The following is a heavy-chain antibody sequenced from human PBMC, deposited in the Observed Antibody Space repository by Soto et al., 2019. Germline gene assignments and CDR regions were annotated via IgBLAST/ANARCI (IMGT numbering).Heavy chain of an antibody. CDR2: ISSSSSYT. CDR1: GLSLSDYY. CDR3: AIKYGSGDP. J-gene: IGHJ5*02. D-gene: IGHD3-10*01. V-gene: IGHV3-11*06. Sequence: GFLRLSSAASGLSLSDYYMSWIRQAPGKGLEWVSYISSSSSYTNYADSVKGRFTISRDNAKNSLYLQMNSLRAEDKAVYYCAIKYGSGDPWGQGTLVTVSS.